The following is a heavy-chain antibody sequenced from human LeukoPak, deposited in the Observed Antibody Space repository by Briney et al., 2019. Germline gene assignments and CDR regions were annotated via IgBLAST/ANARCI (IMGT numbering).Heavy chain of an antibody. Sequence: SETLSLTCTVSGGSISSGGYYWSWIRHHPGKGLEWIGYIYYSGSTYYNPSLKSRVTISVDTSKNQFSLKLSSVTAADTAVYYGARGNGEWLLSRPYNWFDPWGQGTLVTVSS. CDR3: ARGNGEWLLSRPYNWFDP. V-gene: IGHV4-31*03. CDR1: GGSISSGGYY. D-gene: IGHD3-3*01. CDR2: IYYSGST. J-gene: IGHJ5*02.